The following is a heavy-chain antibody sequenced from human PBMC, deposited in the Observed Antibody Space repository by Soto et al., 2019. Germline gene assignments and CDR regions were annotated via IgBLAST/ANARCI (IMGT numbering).Heavy chain of an antibody. D-gene: IGHD6-13*01. CDR3: ARDLNKRGYSSSWYGSPAEYYYYYGMDV. Sequence: GGSLRLSCAASGFTFSSYWMHWVRQAPGKGLVWVSRINSDGSSTSYADSVKGRFTISRDNAKNTLYLQMNSLRAEDTAVYYCARDLNKRGYSSSWYGSPAEYYYYYGMDVWGQGTTVTVSS. J-gene: IGHJ6*02. V-gene: IGHV3-74*01. CDR2: INSDGSST. CDR1: GFTFSSYW.